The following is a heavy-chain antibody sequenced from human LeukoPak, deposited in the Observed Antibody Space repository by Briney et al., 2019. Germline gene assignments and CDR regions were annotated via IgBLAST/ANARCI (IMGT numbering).Heavy chain of an antibody. J-gene: IGHJ4*02. CDR1: GYTFVGYY. Sequence: ASVKVSCKASGYTFVGYYLHWVRQAPGQGLEWMAWIDPYTGNTHYAQKFQGRITVTRDASVSTTYMELSWLTSDDTARYYCAREYSASEHWGQGTLVTVSS. D-gene: IGHD5-12*01. V-gene: IGHV1-2*02. CDR3: AREYSASEH. CDR2: IDPYTGNT.